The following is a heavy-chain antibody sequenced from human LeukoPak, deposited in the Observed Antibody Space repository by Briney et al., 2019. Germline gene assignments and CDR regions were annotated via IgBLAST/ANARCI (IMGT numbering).Heavy chain of an antibody. CDR1: GFSVSLNY. D-gene: IGHD3-3*02. J-gene: IGHJ2*01. CDR3: ARVGDHFHWYLDL. CDR2: LYSGSDT. Sequence: GGSLTLSCAASGFSVSLNYMNWVRQAPGKGLEWVSILYSGSDTYYADSVKGRFTISRDSPKNMLFLHMNSLRAEDTAVYYCARVGDHFHWYLDLWGRGTLVTVSS. V-gene: IGHV3-53*01.